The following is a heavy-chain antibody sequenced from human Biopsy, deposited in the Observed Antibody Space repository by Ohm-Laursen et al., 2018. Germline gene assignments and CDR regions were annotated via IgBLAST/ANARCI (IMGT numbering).Heavy chain of an antibody. V-gene: IGHV3-30*18. Sequence: SLGLSRTASGFSFSRYCMHWGPQGPGKGLEGGAGISDDGRNKYYIDSVRGRFTISRDNSKNTLYLQMNNLRAEDTAVFYCAKDLRNNNWGVENWGQGTLVTVSS. D-gene: IGHD7-27*01. CDR1: GFSFSRYC. J-gene: IGHJ4*02. CDR3: AKDLRNNNWGVEN. CDR2: ISDDGRNK.